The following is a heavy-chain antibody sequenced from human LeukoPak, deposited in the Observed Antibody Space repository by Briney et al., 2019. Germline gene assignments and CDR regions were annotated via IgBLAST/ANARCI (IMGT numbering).Heavy chain of an antibody. CDR2: IYSGGST. J-gene: IGHJ4*02. Sequence: GGSLRLSCAASEFSVGSNYMTWVRQAPGKGLEWVSLIYSGGSTYYADSVKGRFTISRDNSKNTLYLQMNSLRAEDTAVYYCAKGKLNFDYWGQGTLVTVSS. CDR1: EFSVGSNY. V-gene: IGHV3-66*01. D-gene: IGHD4-23*01. CDR3: AKGKLNFDY.